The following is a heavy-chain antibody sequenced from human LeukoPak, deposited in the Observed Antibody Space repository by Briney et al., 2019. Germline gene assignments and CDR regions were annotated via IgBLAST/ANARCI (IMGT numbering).Heavy chain of an antibody. CDR1: GYTFTGYY. J-gene: IGHJ4*02. V-gene: IGHV1-2*06. CDR3: AREESVRGVGDH. D-gene: IGHD3-10*01. CDR2: INPNSGGT. Sequence: ASVKVSCKASGYTFTGYYMHWVRQAPGQGLEWMGRINPNSGGTNYAQKFQGRVTMTRDTSISTAYMELSRLRSDDTAVYYCAREESVRGVGDHWGQGTLVTVSS.